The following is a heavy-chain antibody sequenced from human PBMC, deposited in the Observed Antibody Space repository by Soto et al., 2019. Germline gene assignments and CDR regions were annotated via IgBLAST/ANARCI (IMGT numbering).Heavy chain of an antibody. V-gene: IGHV4-39*01. J-gene: IGHJ6*02. CDR2: FYYSEYT. D-gene: IGHD2-15*01. Sequence: SETLSLTCNVSGGSIGSKTSCWGWIRQPPGKGLEWIATFYYSEYTYYNPSFKSRVTIFVDASKNQFSLKLSSVTAADTAVYCCVKFAGYCSGGRCHGDYAMDVWGQVTTVTVSS. CDR1: GGSIGSKTSC. CDR3: VKFAGYCSGGRCHGDYAMDV.